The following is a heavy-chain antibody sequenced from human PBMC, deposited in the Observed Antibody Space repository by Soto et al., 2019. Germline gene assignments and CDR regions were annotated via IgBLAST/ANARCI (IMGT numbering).Heavy chain of an antibody. Sequence: GGSLRLSCASSVFTFINAWMSWVRQAPGKGLEWVGRIKSKTDGGTTDYAAPVKGRFTISRDDSKNTLYLQMNSLKTEDKAVYYCTTVTTGAADYYYGMDVWGQGTTVT. V-gene: IGHV3-15*01. CDR1: VFTFINAW. CDR2: IKSKTDGGTT. J-gene: IGHJ6*02. CDR3: TTVTTGAADYYYGMDV. D-gene: IGHD1-26*01.